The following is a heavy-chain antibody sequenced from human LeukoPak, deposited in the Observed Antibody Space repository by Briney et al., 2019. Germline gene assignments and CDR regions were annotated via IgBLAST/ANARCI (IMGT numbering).Heavy chain of an antibody. V-gene: IGHV1-2*02. CDR3: ARTGSSGSYLYYYYYYMDV. Sequence: ASVKVSCKASGYTFTGYYMHWVRQAPGQGLEWMGWINPNSGGTNYAQKFRGRVTMTRDTSISTAYMELSRLRSDDTAVYYCARTGSSGSYLYYYYYYMDVWGKGTTVTVSS. CDR1: GYTFTGYY. J-gene: IGHJ6*03. D-gene: IGHD1-26*01. CDR2: INPNSGGT.